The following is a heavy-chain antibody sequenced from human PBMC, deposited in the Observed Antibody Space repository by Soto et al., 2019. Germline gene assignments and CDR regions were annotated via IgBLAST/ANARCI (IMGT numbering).Heavy chain of an antibody. CDR1: GYTLTELS. CDR2: FDPEDGET. Sequence: ASVKVSCKVSGYTLTELSMHWVRQAPGKGLEWMGGFDPEDGETIYAQKFQGRVTMTEDTSTDTAYMELSSLRSEDTAVYYCATDLSHDYSNYDGWFDPWGQGTLVTVSS. CDR3: ATDLSHDYSNYDGWFDP. D-gene: IGHD4-4*01. J-gene: IGHJ5*02. V-gene: IGHV1-24*01.